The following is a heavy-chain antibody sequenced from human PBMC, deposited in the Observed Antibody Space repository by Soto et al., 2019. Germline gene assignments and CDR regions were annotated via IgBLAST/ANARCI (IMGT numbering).Heavy chain of an antibody. V-gene: IGHV3-11*01. Sequence: QVQLVESGGGLVKPGGSLRLSCAASGFTFSDYYMSWIRQAPGKGLEWVSYISSSGSTIYYADSVKGRFTISRDNANNSLYLQMNSLRAEYTAVYYCARYYGDYSKTNWYFDLWGRGTLVTVSS. CDR1: GFTFSDYY. D-gene: IGHD4-17*01. J-gene: IGHJ2*01. CDR2: ISSSGSTI. CDR3: ARYYGDYSKTNWYFDL.